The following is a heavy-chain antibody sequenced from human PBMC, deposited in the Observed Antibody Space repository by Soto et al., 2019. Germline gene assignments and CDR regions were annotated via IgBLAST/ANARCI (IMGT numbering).Heavy chain of an antibody. J-gene: IGHJ5*02. CDR2: IIPLFRTA. V-gene: IGHV1-69*01. D-gene: IGHD6-13*01. Sequence: QVQLVQSGAEVKKPGSSVKVSCKASGGNFSTSAISWVRQAPGQGLEWMGGIIPLFRTANYAQRFQGRVTITADDSTSTGYRELSSLRSEDPAVYYWARNGGGAAIGSGWFDPWGQGTLVTVSS. CDR1: GGNFSTSA. CDR3: ARNGGGAAIGSGWFDP.